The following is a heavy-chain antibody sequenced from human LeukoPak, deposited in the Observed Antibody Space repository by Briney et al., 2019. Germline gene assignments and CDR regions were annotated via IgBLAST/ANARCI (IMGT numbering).Heavy chain of an antibody. D-gene: IGHD2-2*02. CDR2: ISGSDGNT. V-gene: IGHV3-23*01. Sequence: GGSLRLSCAASGFIFSSYAMSWVRQAPGKGLEWVSTISGSDGNTYYADSVKGRFTISRDNSQNTLYLEMNSLRADDTAIYYCAKSRSSSSTSCYKYWGQGTLVTVSS. CDR1: GFIFSSYA. CDR3: AKSRSSSSTSCYKY. J-gene: IGHJ4*02.